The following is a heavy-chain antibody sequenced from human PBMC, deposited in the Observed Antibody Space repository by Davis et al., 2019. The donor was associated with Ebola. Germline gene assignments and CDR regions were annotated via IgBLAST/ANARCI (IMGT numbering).Heavy chain of an antibody. J-gene: IGHJ6*03. Sequence: GESLKISCAASGFTVSSNYMTWVRQAPGKGLEWVGRIKSKTDGGTTDYAAPVKGRFTISRDDSKNTLYLQMNSLKTEDTAVYYCTTAVPAAPLRYYYYYYMDVWGKGTTVTVSS. V-gene: IGHV3-15*01. CDR1: GFTVSSNY. D-gene: IGHD2-2*01. CDR2: IKSKTDGGTT. CDR3: TTAVPAAPLRYYYYYYMDV.